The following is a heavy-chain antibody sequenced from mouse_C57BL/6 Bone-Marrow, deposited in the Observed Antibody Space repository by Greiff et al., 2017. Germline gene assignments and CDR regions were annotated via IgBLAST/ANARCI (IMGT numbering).Heavy chain of an antibody. V-gene: IGHV3-6*01. D-gene: IGHD2-5*01. CDR1: GYSITSGYY. CDR2: ISYDGSN. Sequence: EVQLVESGPGLVKPSQSLSLTCSVTGYSITSGYYWNWIRQFPGNKLEWMGYISYDGSNNYNPSLKNRISITRDTSKNQFFLKLNSVTTEDTATYYCAREGIVRYYFDYWGQGTTLTVSS. J-gene: IGHJ2*01. CDR3: AREGIVRYYFDY.